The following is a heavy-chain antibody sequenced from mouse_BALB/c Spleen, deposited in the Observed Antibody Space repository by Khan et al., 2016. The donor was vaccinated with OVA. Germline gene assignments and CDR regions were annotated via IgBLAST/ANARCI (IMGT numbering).Heavy chain of an antibody. CDR3: ARSTYRYAFAY. Sequence: VQLQESGPSLVQPSQTLSLTCSVTGDSISSGYWSWIRTFPGNKLEYMGYMISSGYTYYNPSLKSRISITRHTSKNQYYLQLNSVTTEETATYYCARSTYRYAFAYWGQGTLVTVAA. CDR1: GDSISSGY. J-gene: IGHJ3*01. CDR2: MISSGYT. V-gene: IGHV3-8*02. D-gene: IGHD2-14*01.